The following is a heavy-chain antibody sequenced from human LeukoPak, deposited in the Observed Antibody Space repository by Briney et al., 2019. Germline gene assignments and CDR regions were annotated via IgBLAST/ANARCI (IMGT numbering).Heavy chain of an antibody. CDR3: AREADSSGYYYVYFDY. Sequence: ASVKVSCRASGYTFTSYYMHWVRQAPGQGLEWMGIINPSGGSTNYAQRFQGRVSMTRDRSTSTVYMELSSLRSEDTAVYYCAREADSSGYYYVYFDYWGQGTLVTVSS. J-gene: IGHJ4*02. D-gene: IGHD3-22*01. CDR2: INPSGGST. CDR1: GYTFTSYY. V-gene: IGHV1-46*01.